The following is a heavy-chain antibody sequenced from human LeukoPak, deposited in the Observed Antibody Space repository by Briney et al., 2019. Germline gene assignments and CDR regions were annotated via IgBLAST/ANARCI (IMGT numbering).Heavy chain of an antibody. V-gene: IGHV3-23*01. CDR1: GFTFSSYA. Sequence: GGSLRPSCAASGFTFSSYAMSWVRQAPGKGLEWVSAISGSGGSTYYADSVKGQFTISRDNSKNTLYLQMNSLRAEDTAVYYCAKGRGSGSYYAPPDYWGQGTLVTVSS. J-gene: IGHJ4*02. CDR2: ISGSGGST. CDR3: AKGRGSGSYYAPPDY. D-gene: IGHD3-10*01.